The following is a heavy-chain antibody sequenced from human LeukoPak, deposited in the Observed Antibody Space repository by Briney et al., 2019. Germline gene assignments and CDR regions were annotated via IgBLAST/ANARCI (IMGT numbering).Heavy chain of an antibody. CDR1: GFTFDDYA. J-gene: IGHJ5*02. Sequence: PGGSLRLSCAASGFTFDDYAMHWVRHAPGKGLEWVSGISWNSGSIGYADSVKGRFTISRDNAKNSLYLQMNSLRAEDTALYYCAKDSRFDPWGQGTLVTVSS. CDR3: AKDSRFDP. V-gene: IGHV3-9*01. CDR2: ISWNSGSI.